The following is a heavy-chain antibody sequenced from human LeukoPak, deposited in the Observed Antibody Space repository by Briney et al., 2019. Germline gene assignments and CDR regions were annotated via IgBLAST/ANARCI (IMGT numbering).Heavy chain of an antibody. D-gene: IGHD1-26*01. CDR2: IYYSGST. J-gene: IGHJ3*02. V-gene: IGHV4-39*01. Sequence: SETLSLTCTVSGGSISSYYWSWIRQPPGKGLEWIGSIYYSGSTYYNPSLKSRVTISVDTSKNQFSLKLSSVTAADTAVYYCARRRVVGAGSDAFDIWGQGTMVTVSS. CDR3: ARRRVVGAGSDAFDI. CDR1: GGSISSYY.